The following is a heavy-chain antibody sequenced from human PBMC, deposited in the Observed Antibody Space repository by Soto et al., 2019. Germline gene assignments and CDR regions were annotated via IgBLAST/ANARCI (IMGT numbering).Heavy chain of an antibody. CDR1: GGTFSTYT. V-gene: IGHV1-69*13. Sequence: VKVSCKASGGTFSTYTMTWVRQAPGQGLEWMGGIIPLFGTANYAQKFQGRVTITADESTSTVYMELSSLRSEDTAVYYCARSQDSSGYWNNCFDPWGQGTLVTV. J-gene: IGHJ5*02. CDR2: IIPLFGTA. CDR3: ARSQDSSGYWNNCFDP. D-gene: IGHD3-22*01.